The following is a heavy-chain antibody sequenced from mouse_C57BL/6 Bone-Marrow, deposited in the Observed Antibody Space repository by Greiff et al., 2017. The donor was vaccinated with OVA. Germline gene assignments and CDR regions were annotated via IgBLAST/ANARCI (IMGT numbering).Heavy chain of an antibody. CDR2: IDPENGDT. Sequence: EVQLQQSGAELVRPGASVKLSCTASGFNIKDDYMHWVKQRPEQGLEWIGWIDPENGDTEYASKFQGKATITAATSSNTAYLQLSSLTSEDTAVYYCTHYYGSSWFAYWGQGTLVTVSA. CDR1: GFNIKDDY. CDR3: THYYGSSWFAY. D-gene: IGHD1-1*01. J-gene: IGHJ3*01. V-gene: IGHV14-4*01.